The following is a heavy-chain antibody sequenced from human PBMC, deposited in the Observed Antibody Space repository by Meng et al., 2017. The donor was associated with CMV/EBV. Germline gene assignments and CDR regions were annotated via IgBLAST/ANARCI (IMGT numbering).Heavy chain of an antibody. CDR1: GGSISSSSYY. CDR2: IYYSGST. Sequence: SETLSLTCTVSGGSISSSSYYWGWIRQPPGKGLEWIGSIYYSGSTYYNPSLKSRVTISVDTSKNQFSLKLSSVTAADTAVYYCARVQGPYDFWSGYYTSYCYGMDVWGQGTTVTVSS. J-gene: IGHJ6*02. CDR3: ARVQGPYDFWSGYYTSYCYGMDV. V-gene: IGHV4-39*07. D-gene: IGHD3-3*01.